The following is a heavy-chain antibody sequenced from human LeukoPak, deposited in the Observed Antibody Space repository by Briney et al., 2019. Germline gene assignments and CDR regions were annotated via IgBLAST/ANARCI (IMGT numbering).Heavy chain of an antibody. CDR3: ARVPISTSARGYFDY. Sequence: SETLSLTCTVSGGSVSSGGYYWSWIRQPPGQGLEWIGYIYYSGSTTYNPSLNSRVTISVDTSKNKFSLKLSSVTAADTAVYYCARVPISTSARGYFDYWGQGTLVTVSS. V-gene: IGHV4-61*08. J-gene: IGHJ4*02. D-gene: IGHD3-10*01. CDR2: IYYSGST. CDR1: GGSVSSGGYY.